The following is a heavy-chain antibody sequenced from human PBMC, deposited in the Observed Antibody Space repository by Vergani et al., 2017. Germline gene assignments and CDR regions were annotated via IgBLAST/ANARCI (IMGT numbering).Heavy chain of an antibody. D-gene: IGHD6-19*01. CDR3: ARSTVHSSGWYDY. CDR1: GGSISGTNW. V-gene: IGHV4-4*03. J-gene: IGHJ4*02. Sequence: QVQLQESGPGLVKPPGTLSLTCAVSGGSISGTNWWSWVRQSPGKGLEWIGEIYHSGSTNYNPSLKSRVTISVDKSKNQFSLKLSSVTAADTAVYYCARSTVHSSGWYDYWGQGTLVTVSS. CDR2: IYHSGST.